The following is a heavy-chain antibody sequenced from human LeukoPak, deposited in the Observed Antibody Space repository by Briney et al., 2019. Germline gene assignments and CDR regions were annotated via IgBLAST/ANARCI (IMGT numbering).Heavy chain of an antibody. Sequence: PGGSLRLSCAASGFTFSSYDMHWVRQATGKGLEWGSAIGTAGDTYYPGSVKGRFTISRENAKNSLYLQMNSLRAGDTAVYYCARDLRSVDYYGMDVWGQGTTVTVSS. D-gene: IGHD3-3*01. CDR2: IGTAGDT. J-gene: IGHJ6*02. V-gene: IGHV3-13*01. CDR1: GFTFSSYD. CDR3: ARDLRSVDYYGMDV.